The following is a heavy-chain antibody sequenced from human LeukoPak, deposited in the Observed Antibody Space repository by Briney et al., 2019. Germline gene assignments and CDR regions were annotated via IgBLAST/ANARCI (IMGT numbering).Heavy chain of an antibody. D-gene: IGHD6-13*01. V-gene: IGHV1-2*02. CDR1: GYTFTGYY. J-gene: IGHJ4*02. CDR2: INPNSGGT. CDR3: ARGQRGSSSIDY. Sequence: ASVKVFCKASGYTFTGYYMHWVRQAPGQGLEWMGWINPNSGGTNYAQKFQGRVTMTRDTSISTAYMELSRLRSADTAVYYCARGQRGSSSIDYWGQGTLVTVSS.